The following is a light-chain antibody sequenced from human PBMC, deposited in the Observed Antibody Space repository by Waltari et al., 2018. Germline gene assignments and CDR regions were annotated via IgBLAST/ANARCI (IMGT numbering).Light chain of an antibody. Sequence: EIVLTQSPGTLSLSPGETATLSCRASQSVGRTLAWYQQKPGQAPRLLIYAASTRATGIPDRFSGSGSGTDFRLTISRVEPEDFAVYYCQHYVRLPVTFDQGP. CDR1: QSVGRT. V-gene: IGKV3-20*01. J-gene: IGKJ1*01. CDR2: AAS. CDR3: QHYVRLPVT.